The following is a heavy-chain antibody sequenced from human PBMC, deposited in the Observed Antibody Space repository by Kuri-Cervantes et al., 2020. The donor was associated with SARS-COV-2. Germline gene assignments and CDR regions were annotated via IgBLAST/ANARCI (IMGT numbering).Heavy chain of an antibody. CDR1: GGSISSSSYY. CDR3: ARPAPSGPNYYDSRRCAFDI. CDR2: IYYSGST. V-gene: IGHV4-39*01. D-gene: IGHD3-22*01. Sequence: ESLKISCTVSGGSISSSSYYWGWIRQPPGKGLEWIGSIYYSGSTYYNPSLKSRVTVSVDTSKNQFSLKLSSVTAADTAVYYCARPAPSGPNYYDSRRCAFDIWGQGTMVTVSS. J-gene: IGHJ3*02.